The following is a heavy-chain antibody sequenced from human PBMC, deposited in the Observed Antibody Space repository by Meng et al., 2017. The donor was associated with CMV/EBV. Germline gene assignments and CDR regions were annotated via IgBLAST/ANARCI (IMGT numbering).Heavy chain of an antibody. Sequence: SETLSLTCTVSGGSISSSSYYWGWIRQPPGQGLEWIGSIYYSGSTYYNPSLKSRVTISVDTSKNQSSLKLSSVTAADTAVYYCARLKLLSCWFDPWGQGTLVTVSS. J-gene: IGHJ5*02. D-gene: IGHD2-2*01. CDR2: IYYSGST. CDR1: GGSISSSSYY. V-gene: IGHV4-39*01. CDR3: ARLKLLSCWFDP.